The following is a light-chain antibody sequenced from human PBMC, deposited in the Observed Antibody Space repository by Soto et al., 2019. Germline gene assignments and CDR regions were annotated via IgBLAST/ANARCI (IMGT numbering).Light chain of an antibody. V-gene: IGKV3-15*01. J-gene: IGKJ5*01. Sequence: EIVMTQSPATLSVSPGERVTLSCRASQSVSSKLAWYQHKPGQAPRLLVYDASTWATGIPARFSGSGSGTDFTLTISSLQSEDFAVYYCQQYYRWPITFGQGTRLEIK. CDR3: QQYYRWPIT. CDR2: DAS. CDR1: QSVSSK.